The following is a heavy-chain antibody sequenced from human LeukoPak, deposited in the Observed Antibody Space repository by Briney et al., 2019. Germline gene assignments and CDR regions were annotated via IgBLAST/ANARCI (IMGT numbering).Heavy chain of an antibody. CDR1: GYIFTRYG. V-gene: IGHV1-18*01. CDR3: ARTSPGESDAFDI. CDR2: INTYNGNI. Sequence: VASVKVSCKTSGYIFTRYGISWVRQAPGQGLEWMGRINTYNGNINYAQKFQGRVTMTTDTSTSTAYMELRSLRSDDTAVYYCARTSPGESDAFDIWGQGTMVTVSS. J-gene: IGHJ3*02. D-gene: IGHD3-10*01.